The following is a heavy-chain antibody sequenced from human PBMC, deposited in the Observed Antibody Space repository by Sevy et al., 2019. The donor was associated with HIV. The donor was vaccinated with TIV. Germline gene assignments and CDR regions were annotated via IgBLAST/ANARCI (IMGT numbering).Heavy chain of an antibody. V-gene: IGHV4-34*01. Sequence: SETLSLTCAVYGGSFSGYYWSWIRQPPGKGLEWIGEINHSGSTNYNPSLKSRVTISVDTSKNQFSLKLSSVTAADTAVYYCARGLRRITMIVVVTGYYGMDVWDQGTTVTVSS. J-gene: IGHJ6*02. CDR1: GGSFSGYY. D-gene: IGHD3-22*01. CDR2: INHSGST. CDR3: ARGLRRITMIVVVTGYYGMDV.